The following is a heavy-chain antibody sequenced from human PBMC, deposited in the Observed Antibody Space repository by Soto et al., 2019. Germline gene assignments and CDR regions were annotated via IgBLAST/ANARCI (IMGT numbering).Heavy chain of an antibody. J-gene: IGHJ5*02. CDR2: IIPISGPP. V-gene: IGHV1-69*13. CDR1: GGTFSSFA. Sequence: SVKVSCKASGGTFSSFAISWVRPAPGQGLEWMGGIIPISGPPNYAQKFQGRVTLTAAEATSTASMELSSLRTEDTAVFFCARVESADYDSSGHYWFDPWDQETLVIVCS. D-gene: IGHD3-22*01. CDR3: ARVESADYDSSGHYWFDP.